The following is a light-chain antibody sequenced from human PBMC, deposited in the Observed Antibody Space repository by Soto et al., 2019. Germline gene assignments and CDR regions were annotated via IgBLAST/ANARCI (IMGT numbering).Light chain of an antibody. CDR1: QSVGTS. CDR3: QHRMNWPLT. Sequence: EVVLTQSPATLSLSPGDRVALSCRASQSVGTSLAWYQQKPGQTPRLLIYEAAIRATGIPARFSASGSGTDFILTISSLAPEDFAVYYCQHRMNWPLTFGQGTRLEIK. V-gene: IGKV3-11*01. J-gene: IGKJ5*01. CDR2: EAA.